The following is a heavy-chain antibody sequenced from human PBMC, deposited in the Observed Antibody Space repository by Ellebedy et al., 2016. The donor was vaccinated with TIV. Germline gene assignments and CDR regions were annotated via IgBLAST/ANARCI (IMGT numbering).Heavy chain of an antibody. J-gene: IGHJ3*02. Sequence: SGPTLVKPTQTLTLTCTLSGLSVSSNKMSVSWFRQPPGKALEWLARIDWDDDTFYNTSLRTRLTISKDISKNQVVLTMTVMDPVDTGTYYCARISRDAFDIWGQGTTVLVSS. CDR3: ARISRDAFDI. CDR2: IDWDDDT. V-gene: IGHV2-70*04. CDR1: GLSVSSNKMS.